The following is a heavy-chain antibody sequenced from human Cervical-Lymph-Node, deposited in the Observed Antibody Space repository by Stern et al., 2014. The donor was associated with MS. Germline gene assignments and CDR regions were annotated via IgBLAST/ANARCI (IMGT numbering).Heavy chain of an antibody. J-gene: IGHJ4*02. Sequence: QVQLVQSGGGLVNPGGSLRLSCAASGFTFGDHYMSWIRQAPGKGLESVSFLTRSGNTVDYSDSVKGRFTASRDNAKNSLFLQMNSLRPEDTAVYFCARERDSDWVLSHYFDYWGQGILVTVSS. D-gene: IGHD3-16*01. CDR3: ARERDSDWVLSHYFDY. CDR1: GFTFGDHY. CDR2: LTRSGNTV. V-gene: IGHV3-11*01.